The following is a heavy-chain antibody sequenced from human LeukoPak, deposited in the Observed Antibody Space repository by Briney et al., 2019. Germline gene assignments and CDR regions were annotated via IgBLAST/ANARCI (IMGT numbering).Heavy chain of an antibody. CDR1: GFTFSSYS. CDR2: ISSSSSTI. D-gene: IGHD6-13*01. J-gene: IGHJ6*02. V-gene: IGHV3-48*01. Sequence: GGSLRLSCAASGFTFSSYSMNWVRQAPGKGLEWVSYISSSSSTIYYADSVKGRFTISRDNAKNSLYLQMNSLRAEDTAVYYCARDTGIGSSWYSGYYYYGMDVWGQGTTVTVSS. CDR3: ARDTGIGSSWYSGYYYYGMDV.